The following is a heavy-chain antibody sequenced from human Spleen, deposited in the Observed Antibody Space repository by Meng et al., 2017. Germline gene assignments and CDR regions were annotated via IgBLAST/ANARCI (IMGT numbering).Heavy chain of an antibody. Sequence: ASVKVSCKASGYTFTGYYMHWVRQAPGQGLEWMGRIDPKSGDTHYAQRFQGRVTMTGDTSIRTAYMELSGLRSDDTAMYYCARDEDISAAGKLFGDYWGQGTLVTVSS. V-gene: IGHV1-2*06. CDR2: IDPKSGDT. J-gene: IGHJ4*02. CDR3: ARDEDISAAGKLFGDY. D-gene: IGHD6-13*01. CDR1: GYTFTGYY.